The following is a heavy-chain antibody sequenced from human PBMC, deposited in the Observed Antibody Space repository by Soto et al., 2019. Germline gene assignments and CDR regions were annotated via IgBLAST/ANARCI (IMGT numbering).Heavy chain of an antibody. CDR2: IDPSDSYT. V-gene: IGHV5-10-1*03. Sequence: EVQLVQSGAEVKKPGESLRISCKGSGYSFTSYWISWVRQMPGKGLEWMGRIDPSDSYTNYSPSFQGHVTISADKSISTAYLQWSSLKASDTAMYYCARHLRYCSSTSCYKATYFDYWGQGTLVTVSS. D-gene: IGHD2-2*02. CDR3: ARHLRYCSSTSCYKATYFDY. CDR1: GYSFTSYW. J-gene: IGHJ4*02.